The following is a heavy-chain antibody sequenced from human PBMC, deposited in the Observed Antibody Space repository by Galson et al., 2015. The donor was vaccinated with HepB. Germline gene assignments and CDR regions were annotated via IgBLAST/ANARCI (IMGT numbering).Heavy chain of an antibody. CDR1: GGTFSSYA. J-gene: IGHJ3*02. D-gene: IGHD5-18*01. Sequence: SVKVSCKASGGTFSSYAISWVRQAPGQGLEWMGRIIPILGIANYAQKFQGRVTITADKSTSTAYMELSSLRSEDTAVYYCARDRSYGDAFDIWGQGTMVTVSS. CDR3: ARDRSYGDAFDI. CDR2: IIPILGIA. V-gene: IGHV1-69*04.